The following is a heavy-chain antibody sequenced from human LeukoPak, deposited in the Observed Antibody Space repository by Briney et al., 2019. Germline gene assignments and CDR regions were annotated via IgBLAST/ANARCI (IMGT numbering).Heavy chain of an antibody. CDR1: GGFISSYY. J-gene: IGHJ6*03. Sequence: PSETLSLTCTVSGGFISSYYWSWIRQPPGKGLEWIGYIYYSGSTNYNPSLKSRVTISVDASKNQFSLKLSSVTAADTAVYYCARMGYCSSTSCFRDYYYYMDVWGKGTTVTVSS. CDR2: IYYSGST. CDR3: ARMGYCSSTSCFRDYYYYMDV. V-gene: IGHV4-59*08. D-gene: IGHD2-2*01.